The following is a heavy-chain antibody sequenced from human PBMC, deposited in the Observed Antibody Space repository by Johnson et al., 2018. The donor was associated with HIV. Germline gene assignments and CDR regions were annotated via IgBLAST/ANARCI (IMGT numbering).Heavy chain of an antibody. D-gene: IGHD5-12*01. CDR1: GFSLITHD. V-gene: IGHV3-33*01. CDR3: ASLYSGYDNDAFDI. CDR2: TCYGGSDK. Sequence: VQPGRSLRLSCAASGFSLITHDFLWVRQAPGRWLECLALTCYGGSDKYNANSVKGRFTISRDISKNTLSLKMNLLRAEYTALYYCASLYSGYDNDAFDIWGQGTMVTVSS. J-gene: IGHJ3*02.